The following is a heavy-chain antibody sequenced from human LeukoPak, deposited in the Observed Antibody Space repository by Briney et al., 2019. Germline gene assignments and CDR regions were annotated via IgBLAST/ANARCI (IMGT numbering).Heavy chain of an antibody. J-gene: IGHJ4*02. CDR1: GFTFSSYA. CDR3: ARGLWDNGDRFDY. CDR2: ISYDGSNK. Sequence: PGGSLRLSCAASGFTFSSYAMHWVRQAPGKGLEWVAVISYDGSNKYYADSVKGRFTISRDNSKNTLYLQMNSLRAEDTAVYYCARGLWDNGDRFDYWGQGTLVPVSS. D-gene: IGHD4-17*01. V-gene: IGHV3-30-3*01.